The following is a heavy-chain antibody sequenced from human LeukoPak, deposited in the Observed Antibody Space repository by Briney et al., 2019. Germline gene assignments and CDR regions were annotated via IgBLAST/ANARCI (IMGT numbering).Heavy chain of an antibody. D-gene: IGHD4-17*01. CDR3: ARGHYGDYGGDHY. Sequence: SETLSLTCTVSGYSVSSGYYWGWIRQPPGKGLEWIGSMYHSGDTYYNPSLKSRVTISVDTSKNQLSLKLSSVTAADTAVYYCARGHYGDYGGDHYWGQGTLVTVSS. V-gene: IGHV4-38-2*02. CDR1: GYSVSSGYY. J-gene: IGHJ4*02. CDR2: MYHSGDT.